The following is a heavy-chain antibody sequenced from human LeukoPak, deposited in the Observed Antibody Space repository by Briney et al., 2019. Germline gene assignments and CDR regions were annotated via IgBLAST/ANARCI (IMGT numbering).Heavy chain of an antibody. Sequence: GASVKVSCKVSGYTLTELSMHWVRQAPGKGLEWMGRLDPEDGETIYAQKFQGRVTMTEDTSTNTAYMELSSLRFEDSALYFCARHSSRGHYYDFDFWGQGSLVTVSS. CDR3: ARHSSRGHYYDFDF. V-gene: IGHV1-24*01. D-gene: IGHD3-22*01. J-gene: IGHJ4*02. CDR1: GYTLTELS. CDR2: LDPEDGET.